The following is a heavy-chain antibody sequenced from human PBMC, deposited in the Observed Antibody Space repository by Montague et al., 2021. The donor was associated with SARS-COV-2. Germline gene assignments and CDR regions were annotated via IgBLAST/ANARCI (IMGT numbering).Heavy chain of an antibody. Sequence: SLRLSCAASGFTFSTYAMHWVRQAPGKGLEWVAVISYDGVEKYYADSVKGRFTISRDNSKNTLYLQMNSLTTEDAAVFYCARRDQYGSGTNVLLQYWGQGSLVTVSS. V-gene: IGHV3-30*04. CDR3: ARRDQYGSGTNVLLQY. D-gene: IGHD3-10*01. J-gene: IGHJ4*02. CDR1: GFTFSTYA. CDR2: ISYDGVEK.